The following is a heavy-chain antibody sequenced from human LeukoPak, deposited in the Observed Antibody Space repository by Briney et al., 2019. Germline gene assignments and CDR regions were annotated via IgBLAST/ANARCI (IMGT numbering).Heavy chain of an antibody. V-gene: IGHV6-1*01. CDR3: ARAEPMSRASDYYPYYFDY. J-gene: IGHJ4*02. CDR2: TYYRSKWYS. Sequence: SQTLSLTCAIFGDSVSRNNAGWSWIRQSPSRGLEWLGRTYYRSKWYSDFAPSVRNRITINPDTSRNQFSLQLNSVTPEDTAVYYCARAEPMSRASDYYPYYFDYWGQGTLVTVSS. D-gene: IGHD2-21*02. CDR1: GDSVSRNNAG.